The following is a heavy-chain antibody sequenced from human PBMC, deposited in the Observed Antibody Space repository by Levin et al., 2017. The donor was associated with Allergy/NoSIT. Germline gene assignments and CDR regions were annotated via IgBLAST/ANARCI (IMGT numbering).Heavy chain of an antibody. CDR2: IRSKAYGGTT. V-gene: IGHV3-49*03. Sequence: GGSLRLSCTASGFTFGDYAMSWFRQAPGKGLEWVGFIRSKAYGGTTEYAASVKGRFTISRDDSKSIAYLQMNSLKTEDTAVYYCTRGPPGILWFGELHDAFDIWGQGTMVTVSS. D-gene: IGHD3-10*01. CDR1: GFTFGDYA. CDR3: TRGPPGILWFGELHDAFDI. J-gene: IGHJ3*02.